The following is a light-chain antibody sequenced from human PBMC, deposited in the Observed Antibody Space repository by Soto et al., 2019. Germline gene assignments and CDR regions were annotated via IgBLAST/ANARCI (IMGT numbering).Light chain of an antibody. CDR2: AAS. V-gene: IGKV1-8*01. Sequence: AIRMTQSPSSLSASTGDRVTITCRASQGISSYLACYQQKPGKAPKLLIYAASTLHSGVPSRFSGSGSGTDFTLTIRCLQSEDFATYYCQQYYSYRRGFGQGTRLEIK. J-gene: IGKJ5*01. CDR1: QGISSY. CDR3: QQYYSYRRG.